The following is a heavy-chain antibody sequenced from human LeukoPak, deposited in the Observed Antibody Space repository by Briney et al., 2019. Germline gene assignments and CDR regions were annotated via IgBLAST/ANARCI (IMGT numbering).Heavy chain of an antibody. D-gene: IGHD3-22*01. CDR2: IWYDGSNK. J-gene: IGHJ6*03. CDR3: AKDSDYYDSSGYMDV. Sequence: GGSLRLSCAASGFTFSSYGMHWVRQAPGKWLEWVAVIWYDGSNKYYADSVKGRFTISRDNSKNTLYLQMNSLRAEDTAVYYCAKDSDYYDSSGYMDVWGKGTTVTVSS. V-gene: IGHV3-33*06. CDR1: GFTFSSYG.